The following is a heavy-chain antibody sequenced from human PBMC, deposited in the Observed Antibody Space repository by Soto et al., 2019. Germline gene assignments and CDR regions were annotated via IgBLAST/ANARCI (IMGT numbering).Heavy chain of an antibody. CDR2: IKSKTDGGTT. V-gene: IGHV3-15*01. CDR3: TTDSGYSYGYYYGMDV. D-gene: IGHD5-18*01. Sequence: VGSLRLSCAASGFTFSNAWMSWVRQAPGKGLEWVGRIKSKTDGGTTDYAAPVKGRFTISRDDSKNTLYLQMNSLKTEDTAVYYCTTDSGYSYGYYYGMDVWGQGTTVTVSS. CDR1: GFTFSNAW. J-gene: IGHJ6*02.